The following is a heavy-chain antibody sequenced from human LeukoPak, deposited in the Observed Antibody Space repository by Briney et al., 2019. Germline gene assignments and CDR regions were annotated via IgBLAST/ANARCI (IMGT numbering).Heavy chain of an antibody. Sequence: PSETLSLTCAVYGGSFSEYYWSWIRQSPGEGLEWIGEIKSTGTTNWIGENKHRETNTSNPSIKSRVTRSADTSKNQFSLKLTSVTAADTAVYYCARVIGSDTRDYYLGYWGQGTLVTVYS. CDR1: GGSFSEYY. D-gene: IGHD2-2*01. J-gene: IGHJ4*02. CDR2: NKHRETN. V-gene: IGHV4-34*01. CDR3: ARVIGSDTRDYYLGY.